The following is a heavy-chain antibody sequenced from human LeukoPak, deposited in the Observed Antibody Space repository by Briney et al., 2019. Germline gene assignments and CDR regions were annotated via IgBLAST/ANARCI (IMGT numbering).Heavy chain of an antibody. CDR3: ARDGEYCSGGSCYFDY. CDR2: INWNGGST. D-gene: IGHD2-15*01. J-gene: IGHJ4*02. V-gene: IGHV3-20*04. Sequence: GGSLRLSCAASGFTFDDYGMSWVRQAPGKGLEWVSGINWNGGSTGYADSVKGRFTISRDNAKNSLYLQMNSLRAEDTALYYCARDGEYCSGGSCYFDYWGQGTLVTVSS. CDR1: GFTFDDYG.